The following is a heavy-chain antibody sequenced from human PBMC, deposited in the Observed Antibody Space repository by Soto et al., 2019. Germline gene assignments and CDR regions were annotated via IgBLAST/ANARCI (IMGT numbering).Heavy chain of an antibody. J-gene: IGHJ4*02. CDR3: AHFDWFIDY. D-gene: IGHD3-9*01. CDR2: ISASGGST. Sequence: GGSLRLSCAASGFTFSTYAMTWVRQAPGKGLEWVSAISASGGSTYYADSVKGRFTISRDNSKNTLYLQMNSLRAEDTAVYYCAHFDWFIDYWGQGTLVTVSS. V-gene: IGHV3-23*01. CDR1: GFTFSTYA.